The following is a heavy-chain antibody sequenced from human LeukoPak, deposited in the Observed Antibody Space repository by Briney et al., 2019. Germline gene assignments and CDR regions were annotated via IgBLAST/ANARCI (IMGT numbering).Heavy chain of an antibody. CDR1: GYTFTGYY. D-gene: IGHD1-26*01. J-gene: IGHJ4*02. CDR3: ARETVLGGDYFDY. V-gene: IGHV1-2*02. CDR2: INPNSGGT. Sequence: RASVKVSCTASGYTFTGYYMHWVRQAPGQGLEWMGWINPNSGGTDYAQKFQGRVTMTRDTSISTAYMELSRLRSDDTAVYYCARETVLGGDYFDYWGQGTLVTVSS.